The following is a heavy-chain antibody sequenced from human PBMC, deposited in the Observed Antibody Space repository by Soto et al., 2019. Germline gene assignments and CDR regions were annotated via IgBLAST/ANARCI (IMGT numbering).Heavy chain of an antibody. Sequence: SETLSLTCTVSGGPISSYYWSWIRQPPGKGLEWIGYIYYSGSTNYNPSLKSRVTISVDTSKNQFSLKLSSVTAADTAVYYCARSQWQQSAYGMDVWGQGTTVTVSS. V-gene: IGHV4-59*01. J-gene: IGHJ6*02. CDR1: GGPISSYY. CDR3: ARSQWQQSAYGMDV. D-gene: IGHD6-19*01. CDR2: IYYSGST.